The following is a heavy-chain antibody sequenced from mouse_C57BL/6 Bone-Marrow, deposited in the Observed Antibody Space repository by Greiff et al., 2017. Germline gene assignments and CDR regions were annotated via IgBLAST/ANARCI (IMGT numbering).Heavy chain of an antibody. V-gene: IGHV1-54*01. CDR3: ARGPYYGSSYPVAY. CDR1: GYAFTNYL. CDR2: INPGSGGT. D-gene: IGHD1-1*01. J-gene: IGHJ3*01. Sequence: VQLQQSGAELVRPGTSVKVSCKASGYAFTNYLIEWVKQRPGQGLEWIGVINPGSGGTNYKEKFKGKATLTADKSSSTAYMQLSSLTSEDSAVYFWARGPYYGSSYPVAYWGQGTLVTVSA.